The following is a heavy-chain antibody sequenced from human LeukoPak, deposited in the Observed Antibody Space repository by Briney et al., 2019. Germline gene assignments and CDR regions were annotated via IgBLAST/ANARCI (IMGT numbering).Heavy chain of an antibody. Sequence: ASVKVSCKASGGTFSSYATSWVRQAPGQGLEWMGGIIPIFGTANYAQKFQGRVTITADKSTSTAYMELSSLRSEDTAVYYCARDLNSSVHQVPNYYYYGMDVWGQGTTVTVSS. CDR3: ARDLNSSVHQVPNYYYYGMDV. CDR2: IIPIFGTA. CDR1: GGTFSSYA. D-gene: IGHD6-19*01. J-gene: IGHJ6*02. V-gene: IGHV1-69*06.